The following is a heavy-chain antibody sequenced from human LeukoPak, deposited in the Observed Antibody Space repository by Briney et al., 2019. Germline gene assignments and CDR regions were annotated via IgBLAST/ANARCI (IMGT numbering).Heavy chain of an antibody. J-gene: IGHJ3*02. CDR1: GFTFSSYS. CDR3: ARIGSGNDAFDI. CDR2: ISSSSSYI. D-gene: IGHD3-3*01. Sequence: GGSLRLSCAASGFTFSSYSMNWVRQAPGKGLEWVSYISSSSSYIYYADSVKGRFTISRDNAKNSLYLQMNSLRAEDTAVYHCARIGSGNDAFDIWGQGTMVTVSS. V-gene: IGHV3-21*01.